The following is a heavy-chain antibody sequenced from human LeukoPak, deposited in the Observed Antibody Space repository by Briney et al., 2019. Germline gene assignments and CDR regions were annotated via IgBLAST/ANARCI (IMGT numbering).Heavy chain of an antibody. J-gene: IGHJ4*02. CDR1: GGSISSYY. CDR2: IYTSGST. CDR3: ARVPWDSSGWPYFDY. D-gene: IGHD6-19*01. Sequence: SETLSLTYTVSGGSISSYYWSWIRQPAGKGLEWIGRIYTSGSTNYNPSLKSRVTMSVDTSKNQFSLKLSSVAAADTAVYYCARVPWDSSGWPYFDYWGQGTLVTVSS. V-gene: IGHV4-4*07.